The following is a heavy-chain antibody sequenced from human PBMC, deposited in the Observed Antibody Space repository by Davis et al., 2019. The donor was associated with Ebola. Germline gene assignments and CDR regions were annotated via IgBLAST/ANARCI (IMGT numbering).Heavy chain of an antibody. J-gene: IGHJ4*02. CDR1: GFTFSSYS. Sequence: PGGSLRLSCAASGFTFSSYSMNWVRQAPGKGLEWVSSISSSSSYIYYADSVKGRFTISRDNAKNSLYLQMNSLRPEDTALYYCARGTVATIEAYFDHWGQGALVTVS. CDR3: ARGTVATIEAYFDH. V-gene: IGHV3-21*04. CDR2: ISSSSSYI. D-gene: IGHD5-12*01.